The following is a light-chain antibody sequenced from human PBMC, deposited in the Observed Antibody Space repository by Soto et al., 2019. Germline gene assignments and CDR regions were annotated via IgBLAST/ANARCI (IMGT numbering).Light chain of an antibody. CDR1: SSDVGRYNY. Sequence: QSALTQPASVSGSPGQSITTSCTGTSSDVGRYNYVSWYQQHPGKAPKLMIYDVNNRPSGVSNRFSGSKSGNTASLTISGLQAEDEADYYCSSYTSSSTRVVFGGGTKVTVL. J-gene: IGLJ2*01. CDR2: DVN. CDR3: SSYTSSSTRVV. V-gene: IGLV2-14*01.